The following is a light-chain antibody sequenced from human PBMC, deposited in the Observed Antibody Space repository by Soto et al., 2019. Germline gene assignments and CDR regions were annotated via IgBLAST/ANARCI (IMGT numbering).Light chain of an antibody. J-gene: IGLJ1*01. V-gene: IGLV2-14*01. Sequence: QSALTQPASVAGSPGQSITIPCNGTSNDIGGYNFVSWFQQHPGKAPKLLICDVTRRPSGVSDRFSGSKSGNTPSLTISGLQAEARGDYYCTPYPGGNTLDVFGPGTKLP. CDR2: DVT. CDR1: SNDIGGYNF. CDR3: TPYPGGNTLDV.